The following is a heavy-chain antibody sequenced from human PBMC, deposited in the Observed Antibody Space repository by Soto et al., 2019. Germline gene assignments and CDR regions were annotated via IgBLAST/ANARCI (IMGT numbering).Heavy chain of an antibody. CDR3: ARVTLLGTTNRPFDY. V-gene: IGHV1-18*01. CDR1: GFTFTSYA. J-gene: IGHJ4*02. D-gene: IGHD1-7*01. CDR2: ISAYNGNT. Sequence: ASVKVSCKASGFTFTSYAITWVRQAPGQGLEWMGWISAYNGNTKYAQNLQGRVTMTTDTSTSTAYMELGSLTSDDTAVYYCARVTLLGTTNRPFDYWGQGTLVTVSS.